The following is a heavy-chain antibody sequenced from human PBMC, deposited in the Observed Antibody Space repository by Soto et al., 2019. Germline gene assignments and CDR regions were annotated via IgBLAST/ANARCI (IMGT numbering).Heavy chain of an antibody. Sequence: EVQLVESGGGLVQPGGSLRLSCAASGFIFSDHYMDWVRQAPGKGLEWVVRTRNKFNIYTTEYAASVKGRFTISRDDSKNSLFLQMNSLKTEDTAVYYCAQTAYFDAFDIWGQGTMVTVSS. J-gene: IGHJ3*02. D-gene: IGHD1-1*01. CDR3: AQTAYFDAFDI. CDR1: GFIFSDHY. V-gene: IGHV3-72*01. CDR2: TRNKFNIYTT.